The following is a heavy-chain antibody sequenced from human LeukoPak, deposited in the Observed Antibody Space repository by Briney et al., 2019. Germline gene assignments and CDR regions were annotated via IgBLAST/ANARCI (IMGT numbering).Heavy chain of an antibody. D-gene: IGHD4-11*01. CDR3: ARVPFYSNYHYVPGWFDP. CDR1: GGSISSGSYY. CDR2: IYTSGST. Sequence: SETLSLTCTVSGGSISSGSYYWSWIRQPAGKGLEWIGRIYTSGSTNYNPSLKSRVTISVDTSKNQFSLKLSSVTAADTAVYYCARVPFYSNYHYVPGWFDPWGQGTLVTVSS. J-gene: IGHJ5*02. V-gene: IGHV4-61*02.